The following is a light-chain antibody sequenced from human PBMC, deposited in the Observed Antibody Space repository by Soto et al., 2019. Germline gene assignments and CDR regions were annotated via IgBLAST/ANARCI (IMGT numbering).Light chain of an antibody. V-gene: IGKV3-20*01. CDR2: GAS. CDR1: PRLINDF. CDR3: QQYGSSPPIT. J-gene: IGKJ5*01. Sequence: EIVLTQSTGILSLSPGERDTLSCRAIPRLINDFLAWYQQKPGQAPRLLIYGASTRATDVPDRFSGSGSGADFTLTISRLEPEDFAVYYCQQYGSSPPITFGQGTRLEI.